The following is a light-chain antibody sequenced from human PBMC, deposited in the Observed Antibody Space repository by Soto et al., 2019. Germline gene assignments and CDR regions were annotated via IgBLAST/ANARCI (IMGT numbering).Light chain of an antibody. J-gene: IGKJ1*01. Sequence: DIQMTQSPSTLSGSVGDRVTITCLASQTISSWLVWYQQKPGKAPKLLIYAASSLQSGVPSRFSGSGSGTDFTLTISSLQPEDFATYYCQQSYSTLWTFGQGTKVDI. CDR3: QQSYSTLWT. CDR2: AAS. CDR1: QTISSW. V-gene: IGKV1-39*01.